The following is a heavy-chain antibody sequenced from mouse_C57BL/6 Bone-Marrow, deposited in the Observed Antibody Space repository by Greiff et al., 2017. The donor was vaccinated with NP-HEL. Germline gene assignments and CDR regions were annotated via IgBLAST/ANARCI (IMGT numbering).Heavy chain of an antibody. CDR2: IDPSDSYT. J-gene: IGHJ1*03. CDR1: GYTFTSYW. CDR3: ARELTSNHWCFDV. D-gene: IGHD2-5*01. V-gene: IGHV1-59*01. Sequence: QVQLQQPGAELVRPGPSVKLSCKASGYTFTSYWMHWVKQRPGQGLEWIGVIDPSDSYTNYNQKFKGKATLTVDTSSSTAYMRLSSLTSEDSAVYYCARELTSNHWCFDVWGTGTTVTVSS.